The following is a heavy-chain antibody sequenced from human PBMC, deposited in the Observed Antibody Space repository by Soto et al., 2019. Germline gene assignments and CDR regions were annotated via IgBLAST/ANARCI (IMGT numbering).Heavy chain of an antibody. CDR3: ARGSVGVWGIYRLDY. CDR2: IYHSGST. V-gene: IGHV4-30-2*01. D-gene: IGHD3-16*02. J-gene: IGHJ4*02. CDR1: GGSISSGGYS. Sequence: QLQLQESGSGLVKPSQTLSLTCAVSGGSISSGGYSWSWIRQPPGKGLEWIGYIYHSGSTYYNPSLKSRVTISVDRSKNQFSLKLSPVTAADTAVYYCARGSVGVWGIYRLDYWGQGTLVTVSS.